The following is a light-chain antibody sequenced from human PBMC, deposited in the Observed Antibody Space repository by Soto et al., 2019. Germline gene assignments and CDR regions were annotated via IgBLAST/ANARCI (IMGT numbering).Light chain of an antibody. J-gene: IGLJ3*02. CDR3: SSYTSRSTLV. CDR1: DSDVGGYNY. CDR2: EVI. V-gene: IGLV2-14*03. Sequence: QSALTQPASVSGSPGQSITISCTGTDSDVGGYNYVSLYQQHPGKAPKLMIYEVINRPSGVSNRFSGSKSANTASLTISGLQAEDEADYYCSSYTSRSTLVFGGGTTVTVL.